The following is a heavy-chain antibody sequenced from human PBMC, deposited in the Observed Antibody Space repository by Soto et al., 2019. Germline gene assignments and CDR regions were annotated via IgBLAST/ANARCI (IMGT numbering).Heavy chain of an antibody. Sequence: QVQLVESGGGVVQPGRSLRLSCAASGFTFSSYAMHWVRQAPGKGLEWVAVISYDGSNKYYADSVKGRFTISRDNSKNTLYLQMNSLRAEDTAVYYCARDVVEIVVTYCGYWGQGTLVTVSS. CDR1: GFTFSSYA. J-gene: IGHJ4*02. V-gene: IGHV3-30-3*01. CDR3: ARDVVEIVVTYCGY. CDR2: ISYDGSNK. D-gene: IGHD3-22*01.